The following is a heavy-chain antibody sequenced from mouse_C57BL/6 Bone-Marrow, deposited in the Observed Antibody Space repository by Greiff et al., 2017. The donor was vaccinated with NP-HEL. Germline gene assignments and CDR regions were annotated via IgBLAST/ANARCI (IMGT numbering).Heavy chain of an antibody. CDR1: GFTFSDFY. Sequence: EVNVVESGGGLVQSGRSLRLSCATSGFTFSDFYMEWVRQAPGKGLEWIAASRNKANDYTTEYSASVKGRFIVSRDTSQSILYLQMNALRAEDTAIYYCARDSTGSWFAYWGQGTLVTVSA. D-gene: IGHD2-2*01. V-gene: IGHV7-1*01. CDR2: SRNKANDYTT. J-gene: IGHJ3*01. CDR3: ARDSTGSWFAY.